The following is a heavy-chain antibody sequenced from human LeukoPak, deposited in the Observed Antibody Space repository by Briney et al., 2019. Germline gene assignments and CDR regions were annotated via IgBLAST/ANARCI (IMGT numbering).Heavy chain of an antibody. CDR1: GFTFNSYA. CDR2: ISGSGDTR. D-gene: IGHD1-26*01. V-gene: IGHV3-23*01. CDR3: AKSRGESRGASNY. Sequence: GGSLRLSCAASGFTFNSYAMNWVRQAPGKGLEWVSFISGSGDTRYYADSVKGRFTISRASSKNTLYLQMNSLRAEDTAVYYCAKSRGESRGASNYWGQGTLVTVSS. J-gene: IGHJ4*02.